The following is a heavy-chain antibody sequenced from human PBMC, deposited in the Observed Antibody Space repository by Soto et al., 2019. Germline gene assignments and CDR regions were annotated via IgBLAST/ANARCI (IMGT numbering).Heavy chain of an antibody. Sequence: LRLSCAASGFIFGSFAMSWVRQAPGKGLEGVSGITYSGGDTLYADSVKGRFTISRDNSXXXXXXQXSXLRXXXTAVYYCARGFSAGKGSPPDFWGQGSLVTVSS. CDR3: ARGFSAGKGSPPDF. J-gene: IGHJ4*02. CDR2: ITYSGGDT. CDR1: GFIFGSFA. D-gene: IGHD6-13*01. V-gene: IGHV3-23*01.